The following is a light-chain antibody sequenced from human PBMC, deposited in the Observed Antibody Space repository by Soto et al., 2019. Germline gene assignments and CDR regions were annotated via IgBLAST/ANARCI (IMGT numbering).Light chain of an antibody. CDR2: DAS. CDR1: QSITNR. J-gene: IGKJ1*01. CDR3: QHYGGMWA. V-gene: IGKV1-5*01. Sequence: DIQMTQSPSTLSASVGDRVIISCRASQSITNRLAWYQQKPGKAPKVLIYDASNLESGVPSRFSGSGSGTEFILTISSLQPDDFATYWCQHYGGMWAFGQGTKFEIK.